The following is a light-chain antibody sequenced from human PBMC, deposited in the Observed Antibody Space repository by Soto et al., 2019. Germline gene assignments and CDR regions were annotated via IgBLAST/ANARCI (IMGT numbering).Light chain of an antibody. V-gene: IGKV3-15*01. Sequence: EIVMTQSPATLPVSPGERATLSCRASQTVTSNLAWYQQKPGQAPRLLIYGASIRASGVPARFSGSGSGTEFTLTISSLQSEDFAVYYCQHYHNWPPLTFGGGTKVEIK. J-gene: IGKJ4*01. CDR2: GAS. CDR3: QHYHNWPPLT. CDR1: QTVTSN.